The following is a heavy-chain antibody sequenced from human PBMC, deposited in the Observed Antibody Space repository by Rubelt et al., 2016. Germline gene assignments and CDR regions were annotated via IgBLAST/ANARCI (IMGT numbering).Heavy chain of an antibody. J-gene: IGHJ4*02. V-gene: IGHV3-66*01. CDR2: IYAGGGT. CDR1: GFTFGDCG. D-gene: IGHD1-26*01. CDR3: ASDIVAATYVFDY. Sequence: GGGLVQPGRSLRLSCTASGFTFGDCGMSWVRQAPGKGLEWVSIIYAGGGTNYADSVKGRCTISRDNSKNTLFLQMNSLRADDTAMYYCASDIVAATYVFDYWGQGTLVTVSS.